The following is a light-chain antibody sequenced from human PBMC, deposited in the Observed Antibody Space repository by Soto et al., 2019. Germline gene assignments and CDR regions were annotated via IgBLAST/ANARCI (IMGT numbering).Light chain of an antibody. CDR3: QQYHNRPRT. J-gene: IGKJ2*01. Sequence: EIVMTQSPATLSVSPGERATLSCRASQSFRGDLAWYQHKPGQAPRLLIYGASTRATGVPARFSGSGSGTQFSLIISSLQSEDFAISYCQQYHNRPRTFGQATKLEIK. CDR1: QSFRGD. V-gene: IGKV3-15*01. CDR2: GAS.